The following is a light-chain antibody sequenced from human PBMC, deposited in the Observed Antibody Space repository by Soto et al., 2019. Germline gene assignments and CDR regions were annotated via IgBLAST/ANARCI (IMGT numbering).Light chain of an antibody. V-gene: IGKV1-12*01. CDR3: QQANSFPPT. CDR2: DAS. CDR1: QSISNW. J-gene: IGKJ5*01. Sequence: DIQMTQSPSTLSASVGDRVTITCRASQSISNWLAWYQQKPGKAPKVLIYDASSLQSEVPSRFSGSGSGTDFTLTISSLQPEDFATYYCQQANSFPPTFGQGTRLEIK.